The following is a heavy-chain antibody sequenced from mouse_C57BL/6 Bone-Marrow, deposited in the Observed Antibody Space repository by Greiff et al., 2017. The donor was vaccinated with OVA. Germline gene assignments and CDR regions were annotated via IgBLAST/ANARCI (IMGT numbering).Heavy chain of an antibody. CDR3: ARGYSNYVFYFDY. J-gene: IGHJ2*01. Sequence: VKLVESGAELVKPGASVKLSCKASGYTFTSYWMHWVKQRPGQGLAWIGMIHPNSGSTNYNEKFKSKATLTVDKSSSTAYMQLSSLTSEDSAVYYCARGYSNYVFYFDYWGQGTTLTVSS. V-gene: IGHV1-64*01. CDR2: IHPNSGST. D-gene: IGHD2-5*01. CDR1: GYTFTSYW.